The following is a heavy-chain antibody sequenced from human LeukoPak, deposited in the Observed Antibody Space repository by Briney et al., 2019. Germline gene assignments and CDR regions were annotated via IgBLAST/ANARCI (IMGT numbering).Heavy chain of an antibody. J-gene: IGHJ3*02. CDR2: MSGSGGST. CDR1: GVTFSSYA. Sequence: QPGGSLRLSCAPSGVTFSSYAMSWVRQAPGKGVGGCSAMSGSGGSTDYADSVKGRVTISRDNSKNALYLQMNSVRDEDMDVYSCAQDIVVVPAANNDAFDIWGQGTMVTVSS. D-gene: IGHD2-2*01. CDR3: AQDIVVVPAANNDAFDI. V-gene: IGHV3-23*01.